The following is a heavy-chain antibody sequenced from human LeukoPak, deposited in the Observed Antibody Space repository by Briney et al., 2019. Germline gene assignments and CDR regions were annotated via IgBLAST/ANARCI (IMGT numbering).Heavy chain of an antibody. V-gene: IGHV3-53*01. CDR1: GFTVSSNY. Sequence: GGSLRLSCAASGFTVSSNYMSWVRQAPGKGLEWVSVIYSGGSTYYADSVKGRFTISRDNSKNTLYLQMNSLRAEDTAVYYCAREGSGWYYYYGMDVWGQGTTVTVSS. CDR2: IYSGGST. J-gene: IGHJ6*02. D-gene: IGHD6-19*01. CDR3: AREGSGWYYYYGMDV.